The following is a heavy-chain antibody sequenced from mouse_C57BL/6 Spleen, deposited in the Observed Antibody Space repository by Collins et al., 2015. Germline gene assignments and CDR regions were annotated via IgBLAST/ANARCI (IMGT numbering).Heavy chain of an antibody. CDR1: GYSFTSYW. J-gene: IGHJ2*01. V-gene: IGHV1S126*01. CDR2: IDPSDSET. D-gene: IGHD1-1*01. CDR3: ARSYYGSSYVFDY. Sequence: QVQLQQSGPQLVRPGASVKISCKASGYSFTSYWMHWVKQRPGQGLEWIGMIDPSDSETRLNQKFKDKATLTVDKSSSTAYMQLSSPTSEDSAVYYCARSYYGSSYVFDYWGQGTTLTVSS.